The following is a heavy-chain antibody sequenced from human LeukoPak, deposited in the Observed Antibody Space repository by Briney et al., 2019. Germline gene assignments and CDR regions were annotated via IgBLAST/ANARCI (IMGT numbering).Heavy chain of an antibody. CDR2: INPNTGGT. CDR3: ARDQGGWELNY. D-gene: IGHD6-19*01. J-gene: IGHJ4*02. Sequence: ASVKVSCKASGYTFTAYYMHWVRQAPGQGLEWMGWINPNTGGTNYARKFQGRVTMTRDTSISTAYMELSRLNSDDTAMYYCARDQGGWELNYWGQGALVTVSS. V-gene: IGHV1-2*02. CDR1: GYTFTAYY.